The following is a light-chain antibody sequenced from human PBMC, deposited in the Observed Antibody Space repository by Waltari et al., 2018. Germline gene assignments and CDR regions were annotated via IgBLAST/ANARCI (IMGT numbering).Light chain of an antibody. CDR3: SSFTHRGTVV. J-gene: IGLJ2*01. Sequence: QSALTQPASVSGSPGQSITISCTGTSSDVGAHKYISWYQQHPGKVPKFIIYEVANRPFGVSTLFPGSKSGNTASLTISGLQPEDEADYYCSSFTHRGTVVFGGGTTLTVL. CDR2: EVA. CDR1: SSDVGAHKY. V-gene: IGLV2-14*01.